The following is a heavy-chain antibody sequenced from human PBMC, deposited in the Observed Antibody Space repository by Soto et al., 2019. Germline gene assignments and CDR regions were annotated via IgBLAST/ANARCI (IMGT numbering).Heavy chain of an antibody. D-gene: IGHD5-18*01. CDR1: GGSISSYY. CDR3: ARVTGYSYGSNWFDY. CDR2: IYYSGST. Sequence: LSLTCTVSGGSISSYYWSWIRQPPGKGLEWIEYIYYSGSTNYNPSLKSRVTISVDTSKNQFSLKLSSVTAADTAVYYCARVTGYSYGSNWFDYWGQGTLVTVSS. V-gene: IGHV4-59*01. J-gene: IGHJ4*02.